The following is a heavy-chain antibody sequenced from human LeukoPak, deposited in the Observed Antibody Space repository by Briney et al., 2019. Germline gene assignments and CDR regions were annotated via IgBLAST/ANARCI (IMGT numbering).Heavy chain of an antibody. Sequence: PGGSLRLSCAASGFIFSSYWMSWVRQAPGKGLEWVANIKQDGSEKYYVDSVKGRFTISRDNAKNSLYLQMNSLRAEDTAVYYCARGRRYCSSTICSNFDFWGQGTLVTVSS. CDR2: IKQDGSEK. CDR3: ARGRRYCSSTICSNFDF. CDR1: GFIFSSYW. D-gene: IGHD2-2*01. V-gene: IGHV3-7*05. J-gene: IGHJ4*02.